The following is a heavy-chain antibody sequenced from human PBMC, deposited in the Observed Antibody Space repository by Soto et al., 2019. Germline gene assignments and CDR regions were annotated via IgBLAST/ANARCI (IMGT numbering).Heavy chain of an antibody. V-gene: IGHV4-4*02. CDR1: GGSISSSNW. CDR3: ARRYMVREIMNWFDP. CDR2: IYHSGST. Sequence: QVQLQESGPGLVKPSGTLSLTCAVSGGSISSSNWWSWVRQPPGKGLEWIGEIYHSGSTNYNPSLKSRVTISIDKSKNQFSLKLSSVTAADTAVYYCARRYMVREIMNWFDPWGQGTLVTVSS. J-gene: IGHJ5*02. D-gene: IGHD3-10*01.